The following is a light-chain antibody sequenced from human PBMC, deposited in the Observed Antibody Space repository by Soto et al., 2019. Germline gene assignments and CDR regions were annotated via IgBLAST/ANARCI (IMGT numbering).Light chain of an antibody. J-gene: IGKJ3*01. CDR1: QSVGSY. Sequence: VLTQSPANLSLSPGESAALSCRASQSVGSYLAWLQQVPGQAPRRLIYDATNMDNGIPAKFRGSGSGTDFTLTISSLEPEDFALYFCLQRASWPHTFGPGTKVEIK. CDR2: DAT. CDR3: LQRASWPHT. V-gene: IGKV3-11*01.